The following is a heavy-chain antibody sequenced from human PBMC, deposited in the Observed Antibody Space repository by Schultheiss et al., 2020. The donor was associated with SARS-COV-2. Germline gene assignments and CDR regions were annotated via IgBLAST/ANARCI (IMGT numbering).Heavy chain of an antibody. CDR3: ARRERWLPKGGWFDP. Sequence: ASVKVSCKASGYTFTSYGISWVRQAPGQGLEWMGWISAYNGNTNYAQKLQGRVTMTTDTSTSTAYMELRSLRSEDTAVYYCARRERWLPKGGWFDPWGQGTLVTVSS. D-gene: IGHD5-24*01. V-gene: IGHV1-18*01. J-gene: IGHJ5*02. CDR2: ISAYNGNT. CDR1: GYTFTSYG.